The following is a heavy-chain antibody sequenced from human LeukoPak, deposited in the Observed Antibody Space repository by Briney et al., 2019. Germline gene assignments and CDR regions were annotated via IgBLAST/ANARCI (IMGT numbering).Heavy chain of an antibody. Sequence: GGSLRLSCEASGFTFSSYGMHWVRQAPGKGLEWVAFIRYDGSNKYYADSVKGRFTISRDNSKNTLYLQMNSLRAEDTAVYYCAIRRRYDILTGYYKDYWGQGTLVTVSS. J-gene: IGHJ4*02. D-gene: IGHD3-9*01. CDR3: AIRRRYDILTGYYKDY. CDR2: IRYDGSNK. CDR1: GFTFSSYG. V-gene: IGHV3-30*02.